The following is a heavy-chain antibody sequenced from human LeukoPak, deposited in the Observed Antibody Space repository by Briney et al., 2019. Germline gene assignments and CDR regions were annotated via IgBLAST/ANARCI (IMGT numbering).Heavy chain of an antibody. J-gene: IGHJ2*01. CDR2: INPNSGGT. D-gene: IGHD1-26*01. V-gene: IGHV1-2*02. CDR3: ARLLSGVDWYFDL. CDR1: GYTFTGYY. Sequence: ASVKVSCKASGYTFTGYYMHWVRQAPGQGLEWMGWINPNSGGTNYAQKFQGRVTMTRDTSISTAYMELSRLRSDDTAVYYCARLLSGVDWYFDLWGRGTLVTVSS.